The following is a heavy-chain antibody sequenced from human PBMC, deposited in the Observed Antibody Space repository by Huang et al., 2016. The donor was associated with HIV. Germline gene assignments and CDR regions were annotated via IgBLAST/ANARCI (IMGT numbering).Heavy chain of an antibody. Sequence: AASGFTFDNFAMHWVRQAPSKGLEWMAVISNDGSSKYYPSSVKGRFTISRDNSKNTLHLQMNSLRTEDTAVYYCARGVTVTTFYYYNMDVWGKGTTVIVSS. J-gene: IGHJ6*04. CDR3: ARGVTVTTFYYYNMDV. CDR1: GFTFDNFA. D-gene: IGHD1-20*01. CDR2: ISNDGSSK. V-gene: IGHV3-30-3*01.